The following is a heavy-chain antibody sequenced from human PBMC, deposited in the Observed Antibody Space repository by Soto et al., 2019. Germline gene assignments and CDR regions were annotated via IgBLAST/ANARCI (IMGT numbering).Heavy chain of an antibody. Sequence: PGGSLRLSCAASGFTVSSNYMSWVRQAPGKGLEWVSLIYSGGSTYYADSVKGRFTISRDNSKNTLYLQMNSLRAEDTAVYYCAREAYGDFWSGYSYGMDVWGQGTTVTVSS. J-gene: IGHJ6*02. V-gene: IGHV3-66*01. D-gene: IGHD3-3*01. CDR2: IYSGGST. CDR3: AREAYGDFWSGYSYGMDV. CDR1: GFTVSSNY.